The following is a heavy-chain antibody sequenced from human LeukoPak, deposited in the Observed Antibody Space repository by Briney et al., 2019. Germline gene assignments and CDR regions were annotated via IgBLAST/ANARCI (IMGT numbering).Heavy chain of an antibody. D-gene: IGHD3-22*01. J-gene: IGHJ4*02. V-gene: IGHV3-23*01. Sequence: PGGSLRLSCTASGFTFSDYAMSWVRQAPGEGLDWVSASSGSGGNTYYADSVKGRFTISRDYSKNTLYLQMNRLRAEDTALYYCAKGPYDSTGYYYPFDYWGQGTLVTVSS. CDR2: SSGSGGNT. CDR3: AKGPYDSTGYYYPFDY. CDR1: GFTFSDYA.